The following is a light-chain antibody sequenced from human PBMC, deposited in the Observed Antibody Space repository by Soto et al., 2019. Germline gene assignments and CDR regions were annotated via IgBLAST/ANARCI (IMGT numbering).Light chain of an antibody. CDR1: QSVSSN. J-gene: IGKJ2*01. V-gene: IGKV3-15*01. Sequence: EIVMTQSPATLSVSPGERATLSCRASQSVSSNLAWYQQKPGQAPRLLIYGASTRATGIPARFSGSGSGTEFNLTISSLQSEDFAVYYCQQYNNWPGYTFGQGTKLEIK. CDR3: QQYNNWPGYT. CDR2: GAS.